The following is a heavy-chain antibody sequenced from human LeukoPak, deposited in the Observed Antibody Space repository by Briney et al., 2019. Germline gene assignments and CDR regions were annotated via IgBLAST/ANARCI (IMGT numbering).Heavy chain of an antibody. V-gene: IGHV4-61*01. D-gene: IGHD5-18*01. CDR2: IYYSGST. Sequence: SETLSLTCTVSGGSVSSGSYYWSWIRQPPGKGLEWIGYIYYSGSTNYNPSLKSRVTISVDTSKNQFSLKLSSVTAADTAVYYCARGTHGYSYGYVAYWGQGTLVTVSS. CDR1: GGSVSSGSYY. J-gene: IGHJ4*02. CDR3: ARGTHGYSYGYVAY.